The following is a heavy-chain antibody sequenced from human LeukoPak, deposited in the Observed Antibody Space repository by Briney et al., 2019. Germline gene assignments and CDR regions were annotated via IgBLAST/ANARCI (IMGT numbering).Heavy chain of an antibody. D-gene: IGHD3-22*01. Sequence: SVKVSCKASGGTFSSYAISWVRQAPGQGLEWMGGIIPIFGTANYAQKFQGRVTITADESTSTAYMELGSLRSDDTAVYYCARSEDSRDAFDIWGQGTMVTVSS. CDR3: ARSEDSRDAFDI. CDR1: GGTFSSYA. CDR2: IIPIFGTA. J-gene: IGHJ3*02. V-gene: IGHV1-69*13.